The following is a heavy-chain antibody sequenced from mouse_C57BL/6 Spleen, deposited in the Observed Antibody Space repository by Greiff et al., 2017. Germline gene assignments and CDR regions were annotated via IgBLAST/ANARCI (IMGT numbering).Heavy chain of an antibody. Sequence: EVQRVESGGGLVKPGGSLKLSCAASGFTFSSYAMSWVRQTPEKRLEWVATISDGGSYTYYPDNVKGRFTISRDNAKNNLYLQMSHLKSEDTAMYYCARASYGSPFDYWGQGTTLTVSS. J-gene: IGHJ2*01. CDR1: GFTFSSYA. CDR3: ARASYGSPFDY. D-gene: IGHD1-1*01. V-gene: IGHV5-4*01. CDR2: ISDGGSYT.